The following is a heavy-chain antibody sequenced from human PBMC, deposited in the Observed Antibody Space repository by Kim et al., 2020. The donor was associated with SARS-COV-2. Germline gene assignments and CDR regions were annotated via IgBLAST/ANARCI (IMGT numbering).Heavy chain of an antibody. CDR3: ARNYDILTGYYGDFDY. Sequence: TETLSLTCTVSGGSISSSSYYWGWIRQPPGKGLEWIGSIHYSGSTYYNPSLKSRVTISVDTSKNQFSLKLSSVTAADTAVYYCARNYDILTGYYGDFDY. CDR1: GGSISSSSYY. V-gene: IGHV4-39*07. J-gene: IGHJ4*01. D-gene: IGHD3-9*01. CDR2: IHYSGST.